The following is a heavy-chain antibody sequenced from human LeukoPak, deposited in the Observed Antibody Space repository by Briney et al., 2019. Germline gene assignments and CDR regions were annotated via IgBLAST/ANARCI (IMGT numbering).Heavy chain of an antibody. D-gene: IGHD3-22*01. J-gene: IGHJ3*02. CDR2: IYDSGST. V-gene: IGHV4-31*03. CDR1: GGSISSGGYY. Sequence: SQTLSLTCTVSGGSISSGGYYWSWIRQYPGKGLEWIGYIYDSGSTYYNPSLKSRVTISVDTSKNQFSLKLRSVTAADTAVYYCAREAAEDVHYYDSSGYPDAFDIWGQGTIVTVSS. CDR3: AREAAEDVHYYDSSGYPDAFDI.